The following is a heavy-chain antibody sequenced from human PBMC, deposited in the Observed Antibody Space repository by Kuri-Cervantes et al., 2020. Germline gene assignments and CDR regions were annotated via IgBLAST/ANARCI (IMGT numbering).Heavy chain of an antibody. J-gene: IGHJ3*02. Sequence: ASVKVSCKASGYTFTSYGISWVRQAPGQGLEWMGWISAYNGDTNYVQKLQGRVTMTTDTSTSTAYMELRSLRSDDTAVYYCAVLRGYTYAFDIWGQGTMVTVSS. CDR3: AVLRGYTYAFDI. CDR2: ISAYNGDT. V-gene: IGHV1-18*01. CDR1: GYTFTSYG. D-gene: IGHD5-18*01.